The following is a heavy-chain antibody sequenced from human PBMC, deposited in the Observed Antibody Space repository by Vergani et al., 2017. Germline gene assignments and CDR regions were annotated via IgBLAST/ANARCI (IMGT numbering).Heavy chain of an antibody. D-gene: IGHD1-26*01. CDR2: IIPILGIA. Sequence: QVQLVQSGAEVKKPGSSVKVSCKASGGTFSSYAISWVRQAPGQGLEWMGRIIPILGIANYAQKFQGRVTITADKSTSTAYMELSSLRSDDTAVYYCARDLGPIVGATXDDYWGQGTLVTVSS. CDR1: GGTFSSYA. CDR3: ARDLGPIVGATXDDY. J-gene: IGHJ4*02. V-gene: IGHV1-69*04.